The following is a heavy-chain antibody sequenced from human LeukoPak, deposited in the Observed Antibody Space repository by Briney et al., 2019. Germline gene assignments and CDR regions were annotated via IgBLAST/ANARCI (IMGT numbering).Heavy chain of an antibody. CDR2: ITGSGGFT. CDR3: VRSLDY. V-gene: IGHV3-23*01. Sequence: PGGSLRLSCAASGFTFSTYAMNWVRQAPGKGLEWVSVITGSGGFTQYADSVEGRFTISRDNSKNTVYLQMNSLRVEDTALYYCVRSLDYWGQGTLVTVSS. CDR1: GFTFSTYA. J-gene: IGHJ4*02.